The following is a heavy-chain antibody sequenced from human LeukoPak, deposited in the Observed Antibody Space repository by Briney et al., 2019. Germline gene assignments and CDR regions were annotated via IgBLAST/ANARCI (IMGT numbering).Heavy chain of an antibody. Sequence: SETLSLTCTVSGGSISSSSYYWGWIRQPPGKGLEWIGSIYYSGSTYYNPSLKSRVTISVDTSKNQFSLKLSSVTAADTAVYYCARDWGMTTVTTSAFDIWGQGTMVTVSS. CDR1: GGSISSSSYY. V-gene: IGHV4-39*07. D-gene: IGHD4-17*01. CDR3: ARDWGMTTVTTSAFDI. CDR2: IYYSGST. J-gene: IGHJ3*02.